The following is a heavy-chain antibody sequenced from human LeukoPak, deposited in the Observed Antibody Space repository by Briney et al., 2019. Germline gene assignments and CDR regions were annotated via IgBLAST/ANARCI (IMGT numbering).Heavy chain of an antibody. J-gene: IGHJ6*02. V-gene: IGHV4-34*01. Sequence: PSETLSLTCAVYGGSFSGYYWSWIRQPPGKGLERIGEINHSGSTNYNPSLKSRVTISVDTSKNQFSLKLSSVTAADTAVYYCARGPITMVRGEPNRAYGVDVWGQGTTVTVSS. CDR2: INHSGST. CDR3: ARGPITMVRGEPNRAYGVDV. D-gene: IGHD3-10*01. CDR1: GGSFSGYY.